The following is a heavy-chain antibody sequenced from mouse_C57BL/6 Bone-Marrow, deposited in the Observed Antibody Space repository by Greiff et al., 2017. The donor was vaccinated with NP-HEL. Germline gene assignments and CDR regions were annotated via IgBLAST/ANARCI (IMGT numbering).Heavy chain of an antibody. J-gene: IGHJ2*01. CDR3: ARVYYYGRDYFDY. Sequence: EVQGVESGGGLVKPGGSLKLSCAASGFTFSSYAMSWVRQTPEKRLEWVATISDGGSYTYYPDNVKGRFTISRDNAKNNLYLQMSHLKSEDTAMYYCARVYYYGRDYFDYWGQGTTLTVSS. CDR1: GFTFSSYA. D-gene: IGHD1-1*01. V-gene: IGHV5-4*01. CDR2: ISDGGSYT.